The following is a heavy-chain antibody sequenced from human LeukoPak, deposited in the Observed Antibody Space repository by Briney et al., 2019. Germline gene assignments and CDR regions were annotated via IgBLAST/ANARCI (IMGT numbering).Heavy chain of an antibody. CDR2: ISGSGGST. V-gene: IGHV3-23*01. D-gene: IGHD3-3*01. CDR3: ASYDFWSGYPY. Sequence: GGSLRLSCAASGFTFSSDAMSWVRQAPGKGLEWVSAISGSGGSTYYADSVKGRFIISRDNSKNTLYLQMNSLRAEDTAVYYCASYDFWSGYPYWGQGTLVTVSS. J-gene: IGHJ4*02. CDR1: GFTFSSDA.